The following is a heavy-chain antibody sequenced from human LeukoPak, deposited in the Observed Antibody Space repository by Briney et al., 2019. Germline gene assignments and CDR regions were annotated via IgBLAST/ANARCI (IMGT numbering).Heavy chain of an antibody. CDR1: GFSFKDYA. CDR3: VRVDHRLESPEFDS. Sequence: GGSLRLSCAASGFSFKDYAMSWVRQAPEKGLEWVSGLGGNGATRYYAGSVKGRFTISRDNSKNTVFLQMNSLTAEDTAVYYCVRVDHRLESPEFDSWGPGTLVTVSS. D-gene: IGHD3-16*02. V-gene: IGHV3-23*01. CDR2: LGGNGATR. J-gene: IGHJ4*02.